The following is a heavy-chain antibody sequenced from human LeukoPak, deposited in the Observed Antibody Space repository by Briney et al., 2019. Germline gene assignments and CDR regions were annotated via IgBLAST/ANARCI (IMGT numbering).Heavy chain of an antibody. D-gene: IGHD6-19*01. CDR2: INPNSGAT. Sequence: ASVRVSCKASGYTFTGYYIHWVRQAPGQGLEWMGQINPNSGATNYAQKFQGRVTMTRDTSISTAYMELSRLRSDDTAVYYCARGAGTLTPPDYWGQGTLVTVSS. CDR1: GYTFTGYY. CDR3: ARGAGTLTPPDY. V-gene: IGHV1-2*06. J-gene: IGHJ4*02.